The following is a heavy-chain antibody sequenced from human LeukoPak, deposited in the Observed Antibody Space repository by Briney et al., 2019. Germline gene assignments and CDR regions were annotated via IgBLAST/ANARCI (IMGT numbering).Heavy chain of an antibody. CDR3: AKDIYYDSSGYRGYFDY. V-gene: IGHV3-64*04. CDR2: ISTNGGST. CDR1: GFTFSSYA. J-gene: IGHJ4*02. D-gene: IGHD3-22*01. Sequence: GGSLRPSCSASGFTFSSYAMHWVRQAPGKGLEYVSAISTNGGSTYYADSVKGRFTVSRDNSKNTLYLQMNSLRAEDTAVYYCAKDIYYDSSGYRGYFDYWGQGTLVTVSS.